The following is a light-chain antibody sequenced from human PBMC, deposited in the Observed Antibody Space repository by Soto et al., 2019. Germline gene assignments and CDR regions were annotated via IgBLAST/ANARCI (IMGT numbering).Light chain of an antibody. CDR3: QQYTKSRT. V-gene: IGKV3-20*01. CDR1: ESVSSIY. CDR2: GAS. J-gene: IGKJ1*01. Sequence: EIVLTQSPGTLSLSPGERATLSCRASESVSSIYLAWYQQKPGQAPRLLIYGASTRATGIPDRFSGRGSGTDFTLTISRLEPEDFAVYYCQQYTKSRTFGQGTKV.